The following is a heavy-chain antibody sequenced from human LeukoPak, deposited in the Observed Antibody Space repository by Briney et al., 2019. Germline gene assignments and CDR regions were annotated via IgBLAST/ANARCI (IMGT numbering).Heavy chain of an antibody. CDR2: ISSSTSTI. CDR1: GLTISDSW. V-gene: IGHV3-48*02. Sequence: HPGGSLRLSCAASGLTISDSWIHWVRQAPGKGLEWISYISSSTSTIYYADSVKGRFTISRDNAKNSLYLQMNSLRDEDTAVYYCARAQYYDSSGYYYEDYFQHWGQGTPVTVSS. J-gene: IGHJ1*01. D-gene: IGHD3-22*01. CDR3: ARAQYYDSSGYYYEDYFQH.